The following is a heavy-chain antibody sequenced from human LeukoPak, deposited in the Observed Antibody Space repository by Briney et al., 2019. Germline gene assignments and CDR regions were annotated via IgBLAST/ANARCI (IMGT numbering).Heavy chain of an antibody. CDR2: IWYDGSNK. CDR1: GFTFSSYG. V-gene: IGHV3-33*01. CDR3: AREGDSDYYYSSGSPDY. Sequence: GXAXRLSCAASGFTFSSYGMHWVRQAPGKGLEWVAVIWYDGSNKYYADSVKVRFTISIDNSKNTLFLQMNSLRAQDTAVYYCAREGDSDYYYSSGSPDYWGQGTLVTVSS. J-gene: IGHJ4*02. D-gene: IGHD3-22*01.